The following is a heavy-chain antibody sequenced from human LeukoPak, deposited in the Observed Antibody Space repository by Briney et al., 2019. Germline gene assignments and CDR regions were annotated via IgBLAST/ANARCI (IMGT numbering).Heavy chain of an antibody. CDR2: IYYSGST. CDR3: ATTILGYYDFWSGYYSYVSAFDI. J-gene: IGHJ3*02. V-gene: IGHV4-31*03. CDR1: GGSVSSGGSY. Sequence: SETLSLTCTVSGGSVSSGGSYWSWIRQHPGKGLEWIGYIYYSGSTYYNPSLESRVTISVDTAKNQCSLKLSPVTAADTAVYCCATTILGYYDFWSGYYSYVSAFDIWGQGTMVTVSS. D-gene: IGHD3-3*01.